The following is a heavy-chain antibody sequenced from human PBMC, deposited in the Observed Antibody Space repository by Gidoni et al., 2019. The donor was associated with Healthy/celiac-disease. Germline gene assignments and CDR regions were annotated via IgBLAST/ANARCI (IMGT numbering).Heavy chain of an antibody. J-gene: IGHJ4*02. CDR3: ARDEGGYDYIWGSYRLEGFDY. V-gene: IGHV3-21*01. CDR2: ISSSSSDR. CDR1: GLTFIIYS. D-gene: IGHD3-16*02. Sequence: EVQLVQSVGGLVTPGASLRLSFASSGLTFIIYSLNWVRQAQGKGLQWVSSISSSSSDRYYADSVKGRFTISRDKAKNALYLQMNSLRAEDTAVYYCARDEGGYDYIWGSYRLEGFDYWGQGTLVTVSS.